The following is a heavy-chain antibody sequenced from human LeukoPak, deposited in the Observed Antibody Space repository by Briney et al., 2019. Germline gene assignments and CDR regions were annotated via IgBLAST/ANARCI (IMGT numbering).Heavy chain of an antibody. D-gene: IGHD1-14*01. CDR2: ISSSSSYI. V-gene: IGHV3-21*01. CDR1: GFTFSNYS. CDR3: ARTGRASDAFDI. J-gene: IGHJ3*02. Sequence: PGGSLRLSCAAPGFTFSNYSMNWVRQAPGKGLEWVSSISSSSSYIYYADSVKGRFTISRDNAKNSLYLQMNSLRAEDTAVYYCARTGRASDAFDIWGQGTMVTVSS.